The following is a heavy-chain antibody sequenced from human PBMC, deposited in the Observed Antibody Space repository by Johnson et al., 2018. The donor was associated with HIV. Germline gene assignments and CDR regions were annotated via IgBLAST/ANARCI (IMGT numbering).Heavy chain of an antibody. CDR2: IGTAGDT. CDR1: GFTFSSYD. V-gene: IGHV3-13*01. J-gene: IGHJ3*02. D-gene: IGHD3-22*01. CDR3: ARGFGNSGYLVPDAFDI. Sequence: VQLVESGGGVVQPGGSLRLSCAASGFTFSSYDMHWVRQATGKGLEWVSAIGTAGDTYYPGSVKGRFTISRDNAKNSLYLQMNSLRAEDTALYYCARGFGNSGYLVPDAFDIWGQGTMVTVSS.